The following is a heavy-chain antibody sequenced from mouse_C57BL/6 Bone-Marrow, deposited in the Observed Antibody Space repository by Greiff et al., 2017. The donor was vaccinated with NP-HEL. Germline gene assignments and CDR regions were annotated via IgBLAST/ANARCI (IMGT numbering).Heavy chain of an antibody. D-gene: IGHD1-1*01. V-gene: IGHV1-82*01. CDR1: GYAFSSSW. CDR2: IYPGDGDT. J-gene: IGHJ2*01. Sequence: VQLQQSGPELVKPGASVKISCKASGYAFSSSWMNWVKQRPGKGLEWIGRIYPGDGDTNYIGKFKGKATLTADKSSSTAYMQLSSLTSEDSAVYFCARGFYYYGSTFDYWGQGTTLTVSS. CDR3: ARGFYYYGSTFDY.